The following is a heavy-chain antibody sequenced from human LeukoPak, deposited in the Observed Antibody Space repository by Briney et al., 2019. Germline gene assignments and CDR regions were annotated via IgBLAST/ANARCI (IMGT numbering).Heavy chain of an antibody. D-gene: IGHD3-22*01. CDR1: GYTLTSYG. V-gene: IGHV1-18*01. J-gene: IGHJ5*02. CDR3: ARVYDSSGFQFVP. CDR2: IRGYSGNT. Sequence: GASVKVSCKASGYTLTSYGISWVRQAPGQGLEWVGWIRGYSGNTNYAQKLQDRVTMTKDTYTSTAYMELRSLRSDDTAVYYCARVYDSSGFQFVPWGQGTLVTVSS.